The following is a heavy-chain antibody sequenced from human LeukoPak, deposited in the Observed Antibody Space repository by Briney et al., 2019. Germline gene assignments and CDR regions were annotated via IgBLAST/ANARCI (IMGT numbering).Heavy chain of an antibody. CDR3: ARGRIAVAGTLGYMDV. Sequence: PSENLSLTCAVYGGSFSGYYWSWIRQPPGMGLEWIGEINHSGSTNYNPSLKSRVTISVDTSKKQFSLKLSSVTAADTAVYYCARGRIAVAGTLGYMDVWGKGTTVTVSS. CDR2: INHSGST. V-gene: IGHV4-34*01. D-gene: IGHD6-19*01. CDR1: GGSFSGYY. J-gene: IGHJ6*03.